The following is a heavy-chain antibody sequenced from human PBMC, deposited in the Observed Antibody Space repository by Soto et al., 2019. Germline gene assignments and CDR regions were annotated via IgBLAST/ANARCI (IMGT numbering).Heavy chain of an antibody. D-gene: IGHD6-13*01. CDR1: GFTFSSHA. CDR3: AKFETRNVAASGGDY. V-gene: IGHV3-30*18. J-gene: IGHJ4*02. Sequence: QVQLVDSGGGVVQPGRSLRLSCVASGFTFSSHAMHWVRQAPGKGLEWVAVVSYDGSNQYYADSVKGRFTISRDNSKNTLYLQMNSLRNEDTAVYYCAKFETRNVAASGGDYWGQGTLVTVSS. CDR2: VSYDGSNQ.